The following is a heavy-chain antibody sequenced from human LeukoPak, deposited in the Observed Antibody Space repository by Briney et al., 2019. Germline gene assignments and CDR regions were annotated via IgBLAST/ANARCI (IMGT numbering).Heavy chain of an antibody. D-gene: IGHD3-16*02. J-gene: IGHJ4*02. CDR2: INPNSGGT. CDR1: GYTFTGYY. CDR3: ARNYVWGSYRHFDY. V-gene: IGHV1-2*02. Sequence: GASVKVSCKASGYTFTGYYMHWVRQAPGQGLEWMGWINPNSGGTNYAQKFQGRVTITRNTSISTAYMELSSLRSEDTAVYYCARNYVWGSYRHFDYWGQGTLVTVSS.